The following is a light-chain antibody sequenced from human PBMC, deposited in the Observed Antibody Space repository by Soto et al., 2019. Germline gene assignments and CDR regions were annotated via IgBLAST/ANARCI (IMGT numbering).Light chain of an antibody. CDR3: HQYGSSPAT. J-gene: IGKJ1*01. CDR1: QSVSSSF. V-gene: IGKV3-20*01. CDR2: GAS. Sequence: EVGLTQSPGTLSLSPGERATLSCRASQSVSSSFLAWYQQKPGQAPRLLIYGASSRATGIPDRFSGSGSGTDFTLTISRLEPEDFAVYYCHQYGSSPATFGQGTKVDI.